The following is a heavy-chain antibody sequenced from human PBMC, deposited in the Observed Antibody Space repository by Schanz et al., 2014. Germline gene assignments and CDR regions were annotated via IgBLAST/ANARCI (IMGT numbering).Heavy chain of an antibody. CDR2: ISGSGGST. V-gene: IGHV3-23*01. Sequence: EVQLLESGGGLVQPGGSLRLSCSASTFTFDHYAMTWVRQAPGMGLEWVSAISGSGGSTYYADSVKGRFTISRDNSKNSLYLQMNSLRAEDTAVYYCARIGGSVFDYWAQGTLVTVSS. J-gene: IGHJ4*02. CDR1: TFTFDHYA. D-gene: IGHD3-10*01. CDR3: ARIGGSVFDY.